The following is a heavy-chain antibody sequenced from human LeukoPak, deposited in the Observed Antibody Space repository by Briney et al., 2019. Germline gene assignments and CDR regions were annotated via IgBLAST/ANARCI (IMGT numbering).Heavy chain of an antibody. CDR1: GGTFSSYA. CDR2: MTPETGNT. V-gene: IGHV1-8*02. CDR3: ARGVTTAPAGDY. J-gene: IGHJ4*02. D-gene: IGHD1-1*01. Sequence: ASVKVSCKASGGTFSSYAINWVRQATGQGFEWMGWMTPETGNTGYPQTFQGRVTMTRNTSTSTAFLELNSLTSEDTAVYYCARGVTTAPAGDYWGQGTPVTVSS.